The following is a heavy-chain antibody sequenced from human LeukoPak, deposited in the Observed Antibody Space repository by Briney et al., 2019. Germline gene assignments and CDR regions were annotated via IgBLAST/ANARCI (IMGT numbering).Heavy chain of an antibody. CDR2: IGKSGDNI. V-gene: IGHV3-23*01. D-gene: IGHD3-9*01. CDR3: AKEDFFDRLLIIDY. J-gene: IGHJ4*02. CDR1: GFSFNGYG. Sequence: GGSLRLSCVASGFSFNGYGMCWVRQAPGKGLEWVSAIGKSGDNIHYADSVKGRFTISRDNSKNTVYLQMNSLRAEDTAIYYCAKEDFFDRLLIIDYWGQGTLVTVSS.